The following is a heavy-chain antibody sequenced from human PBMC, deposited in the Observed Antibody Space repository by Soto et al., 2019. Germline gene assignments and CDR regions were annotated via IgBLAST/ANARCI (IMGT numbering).Heavy chain of an antibody. CDR2: INPSGGIT. V-gene: IGHV1-46*01. CDR3: ALWVRGDPYSPVDY. CDR1: GYSFTGYY. J-gene: IGHJ4*02. Sequence: ASVKVSCAESGYSFTGYYMHWVGQAPGQGREWMGIINPSGGITSYAQKFQGRGTMTRDTSTSTVYMELSSLRSEDTAVYYCALWVRGDPYSPVDYWGQGTLVTGSS. D-gene: IGHD2-15*01.